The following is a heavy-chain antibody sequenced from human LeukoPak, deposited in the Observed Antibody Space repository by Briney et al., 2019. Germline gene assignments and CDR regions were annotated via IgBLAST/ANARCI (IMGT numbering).Heavy chain of an antibody. Sequence: SETLSLTCAVAGGSFSGYYWSWIRQPPGKGLEWIGEIYHSGSTNYNTSLQSRVTISVDTSKNRFSLKLRSVSAADTAGYYCSQRAHRVGATAEWGQGTLVTASS. V-gene: IGHV4-34*01. CDR3: SQRAHRVGATAE. J-gene: IGHJ4*01. D-gene: IGHD1-26*01. CDR2: IYHSGST. CDR1: GGSFSGYY.